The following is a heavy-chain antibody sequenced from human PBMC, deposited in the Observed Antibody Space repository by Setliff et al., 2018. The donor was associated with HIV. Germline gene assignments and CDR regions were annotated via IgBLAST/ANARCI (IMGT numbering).Heavy chain of an antibody. CDR2: INHSGST. CDR1: GGSFSGYY. CDR3: ARGTRSSLNWFDP. D-gene: IGHD6-13*01. J-gene: IGHJ5*02. Sequence: SETLSLTCAVYGGSFSGYYWSWIRQPPGKGLEWIGEINHSGSTNYNPSLKSRVSISVATSRNQFSLKLSSVTAADTAVYYCARGTRSSLNWFDPWGQGTLVTVSS. V-gene: IGHV4-34*01.